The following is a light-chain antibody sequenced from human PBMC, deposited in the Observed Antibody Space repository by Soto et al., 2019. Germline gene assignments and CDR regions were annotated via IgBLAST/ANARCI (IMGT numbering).Light chain of an antibody. CDR3: QQYNSYPRT. CDR2: KAS. CDR1: QSISSW. V-gene: IGKV1-5*03. J-gene: IGKJ1*01. Sequence: IQLTQSPSSLSTSVRDRVTITCRASQSISSWLAWYQQKPGKAPKLLIYKASSLESGVPSRFSGSGSGTEFTLTISSLQPDDFATYYCQQYNSYPRTFGQGTKV.